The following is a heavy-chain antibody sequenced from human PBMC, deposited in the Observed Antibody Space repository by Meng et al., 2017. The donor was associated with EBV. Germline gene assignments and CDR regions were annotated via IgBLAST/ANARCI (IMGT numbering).Heavy chain of an antibody. CDR2: INPNSGGT. CDR3: ARVGIAVAGTGDY. CDR1: GYTFTGYY. D-gene: IGHD6-19*01. V-gene: IGHV1-2*06. J-gene: IGHJ4*02. Sequence: QVQLRRTGARVKKPGASVKVSCKASGYTFTGYYMHWVRQAPGQGLEWMGRINPNSGGTNYAQKFQGRVTMTRDTSISTAYMELSRLRSDDTAVYYCARVGIAVAGTGDYWGQGTLVTVSS.